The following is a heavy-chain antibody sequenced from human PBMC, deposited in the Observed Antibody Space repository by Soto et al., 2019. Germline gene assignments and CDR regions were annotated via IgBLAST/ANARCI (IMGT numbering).Heavy chain of an antibody. J-gene: IGHJ6*02. CDR3: ARVSNRIAARPLNYYYYYGMDV. CDR1: CGSFSGDY. D-gene: IGHD6-6*01. CDR2: INHSGST. V-gene: IGHV4-34*01. Sequence: PSETLSVTCAVYCGSFSGDYWSWIRQPPGKGLEWIGEINHSGSTNYNPSLKSRVTISVDTSKNQFSLKLSSVTAADTAVYYCARVSNRIAARPLNYYYYYGMDVWGQGTTVTISS.